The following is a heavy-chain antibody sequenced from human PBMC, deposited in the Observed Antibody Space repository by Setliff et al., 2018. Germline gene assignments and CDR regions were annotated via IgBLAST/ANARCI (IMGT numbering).Heavy chain of an antibody. J-gene: IGHJ4*02. Sequence: TSETLSLTCSVSGASITSGGFYWTWIRQPAGKGLEWIGHISPSGSTTYNPSVKSRVTISLDTSKNHLSLKLDSVTVADTALYYCARSPSSGAYWNPRPFYSDYWARGTLVTVSS. CDR2: ISPSGST. V-gene: IGHV4-61*09. CDR1: GASITSGGFY. D-gene: IGHD1-26*01. CDR3: ARSPSSGAYWNPRPFYSDY.